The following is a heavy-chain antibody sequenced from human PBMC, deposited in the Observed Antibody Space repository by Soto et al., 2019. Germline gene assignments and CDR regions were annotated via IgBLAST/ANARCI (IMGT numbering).Heavy chain of an antibody. CDR2: INHSGST. CDR3: ARSRRRQQLVYYYYGMDA. Sequence: SETLSLTCAVYGGSFRGYYLSWIRQPPGKGLEWIGEINHSGSTNYNPSLKSRVTISVDTSKNQFSLKLSSVTAADTAVYYCARSRRRQQLVYYYYGMDAWGQGTTVTVSS. J-gene: IGHJ6*02. D-gene: IGHD6-13*01. V-gene: IGHV4-34*01. CDR1: GGSFRGYY.